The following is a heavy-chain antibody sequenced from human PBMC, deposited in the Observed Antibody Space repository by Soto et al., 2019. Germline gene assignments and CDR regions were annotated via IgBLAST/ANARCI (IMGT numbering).Heavy chain of an antibody. D-gene: IGHD3-16*01. V-gene: IGHV4-61*01. CDR1: GGSVSSGSYY. CDR3: ARVSWDYVWGSPYYFDY. CDR2: IYYGGST. Sequence: PSETLSLTCTVSGGSVSSGSYYWSWIRQPPGKGLEWIGYIYYGGSTTYNPSLKSRLTISVDTSKNQFSLKVNSVTTADTAVYYCARVSWDYVWGSPYYFDYWGQGTLVTAPQ. J-gene: IGHJ4*02.